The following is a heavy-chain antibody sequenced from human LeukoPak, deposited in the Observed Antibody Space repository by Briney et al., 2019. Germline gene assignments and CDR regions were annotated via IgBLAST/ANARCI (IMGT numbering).Heavy chain of an antibody. CDR3: ARTYYYDSRSFDN. CDR1: GYTFTNYG. CDR2: ISAYNANT. V-gene: IGHV1-18*01. D-gene: IGHD3-22*01. J-gene: IGHJ4*02. Sequence: ASVKVSCKASGYTFTNYGISWVRQAPGQGLEWMGWISAYNANTNYAQKLQGRVTMTTDTSTSTAYMELRSLRSDDTAVYYCARTYYYDSRSFDNWGQGTLVTISS.